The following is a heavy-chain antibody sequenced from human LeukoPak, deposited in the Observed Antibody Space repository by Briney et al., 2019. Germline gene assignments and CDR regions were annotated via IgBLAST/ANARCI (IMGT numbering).Heavy chain of an antibody. V-gene: IGHV1-69*11. CDR1: GGTFSSYA. D-gene: IGHD5-12*01. J-gene: IGHJ6*03. Sequence: GASVKVSCKASGGTFSSYAISWVRQAPGQGLEWIGRIIPILGTANYAQKFQGRVTITTDESTSTAYMELSSLRSEDTAVYYCAREPYSGYDPCYYYYYMDVWGKGTTVTVSS. CDR2: IIPILGTA. CDR3: AREPYSGYDPCYYYYYMDV.